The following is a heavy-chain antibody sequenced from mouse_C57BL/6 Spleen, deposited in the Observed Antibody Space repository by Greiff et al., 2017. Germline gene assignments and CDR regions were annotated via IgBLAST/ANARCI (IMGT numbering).Heavy chain of an antibody. V-gene: IGHV3-6*01. D-gene: IGHD2-14*01. CDR2: ISYDGSN. CDR3: AVLSFAY. CDR1: GYSITSGYY. J-gene: IGHJ3*01. Sequence: EVQLQESGPGLVKPSQSLSLTCSVTGYSITSGYYWNWIREFPGNKLEWMGYISYDGSNNYNPSLKNRISITRDTSKNQFFLKLNSVTTEDTATYYCAVLSFAYWGQGTLVTVSA.